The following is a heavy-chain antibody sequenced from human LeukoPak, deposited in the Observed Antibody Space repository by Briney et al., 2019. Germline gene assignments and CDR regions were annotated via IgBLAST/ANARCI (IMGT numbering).Heavy chain of an antibody. CDR3: ARDRATKARIGGMDV. J-gene: IGHJ6*02. CDR1: TFIFGSYS. Sequence: GGSLRLSCVGSTFIFGSYSMNWVRQAPGKGLEWVSYISETSSHRYYADSVKGRFTISRDNAQNSLYLQMNSLSAEDTGIYYCARDRATKARIGGMDVRGQGTTVIVSS. CDR2: ISETSSHR. D-gene: IGHD3-16*01. V-gene: IGHV3-21*06.